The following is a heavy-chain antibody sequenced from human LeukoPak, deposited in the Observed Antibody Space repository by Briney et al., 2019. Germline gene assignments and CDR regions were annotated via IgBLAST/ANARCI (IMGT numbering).Heavy chain of an antibody. Sequence: PSETLSLTCTVSGGSISSGGYSWTWIRQPPGKGLEWIGYIYYSGSTNYNPSLKSRVTISVDTSEDQFSLKLSSVTAADTAVYYCARVTYGTTRCDYWGQGTLVTVSS. CDR2: IYYSGST. J-gene: IGHJ4*02. D-gene: IGHD2-8*01. CDR3: ARVTYGTTRCDY. CDR1: GGSISSGGYS. V-gene: IGHV4-61*08.